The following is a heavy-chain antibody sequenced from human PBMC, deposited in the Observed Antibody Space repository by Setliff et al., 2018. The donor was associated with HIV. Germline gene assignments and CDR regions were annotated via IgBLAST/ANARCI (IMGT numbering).Heavy chain of an antibody. CDR3: ARDHYLGLDY. D-gene: IGHD7-27*01. CDR1: GFMFNDYG. V-gene: IGHV3-20*04. CDR2: ISWDGIKT. J-gene: IGHJ4*02. Sequence: ETLTLTCVGSGFMFNDYGMSWVRQAPGKGLEWVAGISWDGIKTTYGDSVRGRFTISRDNVEKSVYLQMNRLRNEDTARYYCARDHYLGLDYWGQGSLVTVSS.